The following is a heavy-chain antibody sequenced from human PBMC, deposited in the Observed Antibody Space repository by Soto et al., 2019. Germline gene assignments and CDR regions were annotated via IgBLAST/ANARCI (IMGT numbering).Heavy chain of an antibody. CDR2: IDWDDDK. CDR3: ARMTWSSSGQTSRPFDP. Sequence: SGPTLVNTAQALRKTFTFSGFSLSTKGMCVTWIRQPPGKALEWLARIDWDDDKYYTTSLKTRLTISKDTSKNQVVLTMTNMDPVDTATYYCARMTWSSSGQTSRPFDPWGQGTLVTVSS. V-gene: IGHV2-70*11. CDR1: GFSLSTKGMC. D-gene: IGHD6-6*01. J-gene: IGHJ5*02.